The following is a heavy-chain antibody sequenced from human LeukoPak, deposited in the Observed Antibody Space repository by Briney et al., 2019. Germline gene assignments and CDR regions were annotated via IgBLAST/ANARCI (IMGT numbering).Heavy chain of an antibody. CDR2: ISYDGSNK. V-gene: IGHV3-30-3*01. D-gene: IGHD6-13*01. Sequence: GGSLRLSCAASGFTFSSYAMHWVRQAPGKGLEWVAVISYDGSNKYYADSVKGRFTISRDNPKNTLYLQMNSLRAEDTAVYYCAREGIAAALDYWGQGTLVTVSS. CDR3: AREGIAAALDY. CDR1: GFTFSSYA. J-gene: IGHJ4*02.